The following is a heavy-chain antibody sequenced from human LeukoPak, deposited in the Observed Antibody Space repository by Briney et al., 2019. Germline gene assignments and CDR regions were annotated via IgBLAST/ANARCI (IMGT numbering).Heavy chain of an antibody. V-gene: IGHV3-30*04. CDR2: ISYDGSNK. Sequence: GGSLRLSCAASGFTFSSYAMHWVRQAPGKGLEWVAVISYDGSNKYYADSVKGRFTISRDNSKNTLYLQMNSLRAEDAAVYYCARTYSSGWYSDYGMDVWGKGTTVTVSS. D-gene: IGHD6-19*01. J-gene: IGHJ6*04. CDR3: ARTYSSGWYSDYGMDV. CDR1: GFTFSSYA.